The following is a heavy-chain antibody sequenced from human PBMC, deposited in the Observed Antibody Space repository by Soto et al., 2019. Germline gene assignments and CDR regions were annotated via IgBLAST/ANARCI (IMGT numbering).Heavy chain of an antibody. Sequence: ASVKVSCKASGYTFTSYGISWVRQAPGQGLEWMGWISGYNGNTKYAQNLQGRVTMTTETSTSTAYMELRSLRSDDTAVYFCARDIAMVIVGDACDIWGQGTMVTVSS. D-gene: IGHD1-26*01. CDR3: ARDIAMVIVGDACDI. J-gene: IGHJ3*02. V-gene: IGHV1-18*01. CDR2: ISGYNGNT. CDR1: GYTFTSYG.